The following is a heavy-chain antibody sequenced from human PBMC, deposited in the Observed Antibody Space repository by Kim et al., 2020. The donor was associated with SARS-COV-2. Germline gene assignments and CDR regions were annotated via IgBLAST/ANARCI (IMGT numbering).Heavy chain of an antibody. CDR2: IYTSGST. D-gene: IGHD3-10*01. Sequence: SETLSLTCTVSGGSISSYYWSWIRQPAGKGLEWIGRIYTSGSTNYNPSLKSRNNMSVDTSKNQFSLKLSSMTAAATAVYYCSCANYYGSWREYYYYYYG. V-gene: IGHV4-4*07. CDR1: GGSISSYY. J-gene: IGHJ6*01. CDR3: SCANYYGSWREYYYYYYG.